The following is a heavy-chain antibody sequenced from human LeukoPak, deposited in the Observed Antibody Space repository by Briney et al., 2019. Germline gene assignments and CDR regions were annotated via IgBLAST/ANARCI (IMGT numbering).Heavy chain of an antibody. CDR1: GYSFLSHW. Sequence: GESLKISCKGSGYSFLSHWIGWVRQMPGKGLEWMGIIYPGDSDTRYNPSFQGQVTISADKSISTAYLQWSSLKASDTAMYYCARHASPYSSNYYFDYWGQGTLVTVSS. CDR3: ARHASPYSSNYYFDY. CDR2: IYPGDSDT. V-gene: IGHV5-51*01. J-gene: IGHJ4*02. D-gene: IGHD6-13*01.